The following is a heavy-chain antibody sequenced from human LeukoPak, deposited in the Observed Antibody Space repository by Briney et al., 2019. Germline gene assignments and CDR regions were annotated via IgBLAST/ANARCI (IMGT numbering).Heavy chain of an antibody. J-gene: IGHJ4*02. CDR2: IKQDGSEK. D-gene: IGHD3-10*01. V-gene: IGHV3-7*01. CDR1: GFTFSSYW. Sequence: GGSLRLSCAASGFTFSSYWMSWVRQAPGKGLEWVANIKQDGSEKHYVDSVKGRLTISRDNAKNSLYLQMNSLRAEDTAVYYCARVSKYYGSGSYFWGQGTLVTVSS. CDR3: ARVSKYYGSGSYF.